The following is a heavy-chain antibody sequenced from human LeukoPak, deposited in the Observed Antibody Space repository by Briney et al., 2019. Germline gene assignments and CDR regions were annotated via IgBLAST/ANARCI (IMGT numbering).Heavy chain of an antibody. CDR3: AIPGGGSYRGDAFDI. D-gene: IGHD1-26*01. J-gene: IGHJ3*02. V-gene: IGHV4-39*01. Sequence: SETLSLTCTVSGGSISSSSYYWGWIRQPPGKGLEWIGSIYYSGSTYYNPSLKSRVTISVDTSKNQFSLKLSSVTAADTAVYYCAIPGGGSYRGDAFDIWGQGTMVTVSS. CDR2: IYYSGST. CDR1: GGSISSSSYY.